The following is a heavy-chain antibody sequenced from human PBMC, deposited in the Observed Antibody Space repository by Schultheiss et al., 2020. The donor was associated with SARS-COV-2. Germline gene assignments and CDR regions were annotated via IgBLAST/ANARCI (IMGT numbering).Heavy chain of an antibody. Sequence: GGSLRLSCTASGFTFGDYAMSWVRQAPGKGLEWVGFIRSKAYGGTTEYAASVKGRFTISRDDSKSIAYLQMNSLKTEDTAVYYCTRDLSGSLSYYYYGMDVWGQGTTVTVSS. CDR1: GFTFGDYA. D-gene: IGHD1-26*01. CDR3: TRDLSGSLSYYYYGMDV. V-gene: IGHV3-49*04. J-gene: IGHJ6*02. CDR2: IRSKAYGGTT.